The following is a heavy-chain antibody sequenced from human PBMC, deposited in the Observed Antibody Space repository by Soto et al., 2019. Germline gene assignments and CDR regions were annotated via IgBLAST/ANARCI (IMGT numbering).Heavy chain of an antibody. CDR3: GCYGPGARYNGIYV. V-gene: IGHV3-23*01. J-gene: IGHJ6*02. CDR2: IGESGTPT. CDR1: GFTFSSYA. Sequence: PGGSLRLSCAASGFTFSSYAMKWVRQAPGKGLEWVSLIGESGTPTYYADSVKGRFTISRDNSGNTLFLEMYSLRAEDTAVYYCGCYGPGARYNGIYVRAQRATVPVSS. D-gene: IGHD2-2*02.